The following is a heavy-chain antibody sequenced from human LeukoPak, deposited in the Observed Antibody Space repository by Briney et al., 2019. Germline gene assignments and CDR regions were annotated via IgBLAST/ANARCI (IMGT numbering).Heavy chain of an antibody. CDR1: GFTFSDHY. CDR2: TYNSDSTT. V-gene: IGHV3-11*01. Sequence: GGSLRLSCAASGFTFSDHYMSWIRQAPGKGLERVSYTYNSDSTTYYADSVKGRFTMSRDSARNSGYLQMSSLRPEDTAVYYCARGHYGLDVWGQGTTVTVSS. CDR3: ARGHYGLDV. J-gene: IGHJ6*02.